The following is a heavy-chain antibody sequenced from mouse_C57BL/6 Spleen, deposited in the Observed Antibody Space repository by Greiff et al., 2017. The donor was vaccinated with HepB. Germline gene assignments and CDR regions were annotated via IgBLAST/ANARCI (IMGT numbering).Heavy chain of an antibody. CDR1: GYTFTDYE. V-gene: IGHV1-15*01. Sequence: VQLQQSGAELVRPGASVTLSCKASGYTFTDYEMHWVKQTPVHGLEWIGAIDPETGGTAYNQKFKGKAILTADKSSSTAYMELRSLTSEDSAVDYCTFICYDYGGYFDVWGTGTTVTVSS. D-gene: IGHD2-4*01. J-gene: IGHJ1*03. CDR2: IDPETGGT. CDR3: TFICYDYGGYFDV.